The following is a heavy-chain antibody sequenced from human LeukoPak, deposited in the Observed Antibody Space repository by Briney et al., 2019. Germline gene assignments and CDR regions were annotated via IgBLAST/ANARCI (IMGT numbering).Heavy chain of an antibody. CDR2: ISGSGNTI. CDR3: AKSSYCISSTCYGRAFEI. D-gene: IGHD2-2*01. V-gene: IGHV3-11*01. J-gene: IGHJ3*02. CDR1: GFTFSDYY. Sequence: GGSLRLSCAASGFTFSDYYISWIRQAPGKGLEWLSYISGSGNTIYYADSVKGRFTISRDNAKQSVYLEMNSLRAEDTAVYHCAKSSYCISSTCYGRAFEIWGQGTMVTVSS.